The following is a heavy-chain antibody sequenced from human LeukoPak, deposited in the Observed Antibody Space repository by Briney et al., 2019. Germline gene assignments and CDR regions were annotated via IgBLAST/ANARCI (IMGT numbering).Heavy chain of an antibody. J-gene: IGHJ5*02. Sequence: GESLKISCKGSGYSFTSYWIGWVRQMPGKGLEWMGIIYPGDSDTRYSPSFQGQVTISADKSISTAYLQWSSLKASDTAMYYCARQGNWNDRYNWLDPWGQGTLVTVSS. CDR2: IYPGDSDT. V-gene: IGHV5-51*01. CDR3: ARQGNWNDRYNWLDP. CDR1: GYSFTSYW. D-gene: IGHD1-20*01.